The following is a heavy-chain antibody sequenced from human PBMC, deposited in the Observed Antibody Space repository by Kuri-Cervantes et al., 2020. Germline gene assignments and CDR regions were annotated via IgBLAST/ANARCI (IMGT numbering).Heavy chain of an antibody. CDR3: AREDGSSSVAFDI. V-gene: IGHV1-69*13. CDR1: GGTFSSYA. J-gene: IGHJ3*02. D-gene: IGHD6-6*01. CDR2: IIPIFGTA. Sequence: SVKVSCKASGGTFSSYAISWVRQAPGQGLEWMGGIIPIFGTANYAQKFQGRVTITADESTSTAYMELSSLRSEDTAVYYCAREDGSSSVAFDIWGQGTMVAVSS.